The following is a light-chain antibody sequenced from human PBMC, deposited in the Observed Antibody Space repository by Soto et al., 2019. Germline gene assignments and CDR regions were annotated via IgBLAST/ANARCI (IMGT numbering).Light chain of an antibody. J-gene: IGLJ2*01. CDR2: EFT. CDR3: CSFAKGDNRV. CDR1: ASDIGAYNL. V-gene: IGLV2-23*02. Sequence: QSVLTQPASVSGSPGQSLTISCTGTASDIGAYNLFSWYQLHPRKPPKLIIYEFTKRPSGVSNRFSGSKSGYTASLTISEVQSEDEADYYCCSFAKGDNRVFGGGTKVTVL.